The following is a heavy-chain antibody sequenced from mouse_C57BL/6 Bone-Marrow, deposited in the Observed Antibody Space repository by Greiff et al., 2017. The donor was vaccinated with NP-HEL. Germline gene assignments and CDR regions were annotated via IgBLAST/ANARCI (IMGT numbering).Heavy chain of an antibody. V-gene: IGHV1-55*01. J-gene: IGHJ4*01. D-gene: IGHD2-2*01. CDR1: GYTFNSYW. Sequence: QVQLQQPWAELVKPGASVTMSCKASGYTFNSYWITWVKQRPGQGLEWIGDIYPGSGSTNYNEKFKSKATLTVDTSSSTAYMQLSSLTSEDSAVYYCARGSSYGYLAMEYWGQGTSVTVTS. CDR2: IYPGSGST. CDR3: ARGSSYGYLAMEY.